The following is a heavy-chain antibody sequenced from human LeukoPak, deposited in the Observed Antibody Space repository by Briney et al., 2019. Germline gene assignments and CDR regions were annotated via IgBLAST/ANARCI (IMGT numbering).Heavy chain of an antibody. CDR1: Y. Sequence: YWIGWVRQMPGKGLEWIGYIYYSGSTYYNPSLKSRVTISVDTSKNQFSLKLSSVTAADTAVYYCARVGILTGSYYFDYWGQGTLVTVSS. D-gene: IGHD3-9*01. CDR2: IYYSGST. CDR3: ARVGILTGSYYFDY. J-gene: IGHJ4*02. V-gene: IGHV4-31*02.